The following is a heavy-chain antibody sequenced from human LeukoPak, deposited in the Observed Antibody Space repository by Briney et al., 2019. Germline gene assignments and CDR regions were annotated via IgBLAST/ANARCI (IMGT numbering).Heavy chain of an antibody. J-gene: IGHJ4*02. CDR3: ARQENGYSH. CDR2: INPHTGVT. D-gene: IGHD3-22*01. CDR1: GYTFTNYY. Sequence: GASVKVSCKASGYTFTNYYMCWVRQAPGQGLDWMGWINPHTGVTVYAQKFQGRAIMTRDTSISTAYMELSSLRSDDSAVYYCARQENGYSHWGQGTLVTVSS. V-gene: IGHV1-2*02.